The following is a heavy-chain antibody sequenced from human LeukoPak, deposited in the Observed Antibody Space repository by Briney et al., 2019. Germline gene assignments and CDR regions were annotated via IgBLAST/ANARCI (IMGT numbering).Heavy chain of an antibody. Sequence: PGGSLRLSCAASGFTFSSYSMIWVRQAPGKGLEWVSSICSSSIYIYYADSVEGRFTISRDNAKNSLYLQMNSLRAEDTAVYYCARVDFAVAGNYFDYWGQGTLVTVSS. J-gene: IGHJ4*02. D-gene: IGHD6-19*01. CDR1: GFTFSSYS. V-gene: IGHV3-21*01. CDR3: ARVDFAVAGNYFDY. CDR2: ICSSSIYI.